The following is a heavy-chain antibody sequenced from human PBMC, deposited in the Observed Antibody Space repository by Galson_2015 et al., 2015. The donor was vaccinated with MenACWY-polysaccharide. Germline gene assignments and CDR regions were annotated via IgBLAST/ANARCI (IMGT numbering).Heavy chain of an antibody. J-gene: IGHJ6*02. CDR1: GFTFGSYW. CDR3: VSDWSDFDWLFSRMDV. D-gene: IGHD3-9*01. CDR2: IKQDGSEK. V-gene: IGHV3-7*01. Sequence: SLRLSCAASGFTFGSYWMSWVRQAPGKGLEWVANIKQDGSEKYYVDSVKGRFTISRDNAKNSLYLQMNSLRAEDTAVYYCVSDWSDFDWLFSRMDVWGQGTTVTVSS.